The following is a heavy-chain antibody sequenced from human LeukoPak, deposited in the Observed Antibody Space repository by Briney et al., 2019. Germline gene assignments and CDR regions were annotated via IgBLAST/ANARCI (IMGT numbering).Heavy chain of an antibody. CDR3: ARATYCSGDSCYSGIFDY. Sequence: SQTLSLTCTVSGGSISNANYYWSWIRQPPGKGLEWIGYIYYSGSTNYNPPLKSRVTISVDTSKNQFSLKLSSVTAADTAVYYCARATYCSGDSCYSGIFDYWGQGTLVTVSS. CDR2: IYYSGST. V-gene: IGHV4-61*01. J-gene: IGHJ4*02. D-gene: IGHD2-15*01. CDR1: GGSISNANYY.